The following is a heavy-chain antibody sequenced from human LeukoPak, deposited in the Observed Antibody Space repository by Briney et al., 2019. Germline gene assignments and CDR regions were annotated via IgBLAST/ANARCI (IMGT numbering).Heavy chain of an antibody. V-gene: IGHV1-24*01. J-gene: IGHJ3*02. D-gene: IGHD6-13*01. CDR3: ATLEVRSSSWPNAFDI. Sequence: ASVKVSCKVSGYTLTELSMHWVRQAPGKGLEWMGGFDPEDGETIYAQKFQGRVTMTEDTSTDTAYMELSSLRSEDTAVYYCATLEVRSSSWPNAFDIWGQGTMVTVSS. CDR1: GYTLTELS. CDR2: FDPEDGET.